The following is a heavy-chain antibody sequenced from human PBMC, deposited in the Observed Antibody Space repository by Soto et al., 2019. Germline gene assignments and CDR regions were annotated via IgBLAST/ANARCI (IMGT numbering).Heavy chain of an antibody. CDR3: ARSKLGATTFPPHKYVDY. J-gene: IGHJ4*02. CDR2: IYYSGST. CDR1: GGSISSGGYY. D-gene: IGHD1-26*01. Sequence: QVQLQESGPGLVKPSQTLSLTCTVSGGSISSGGYYWSWIRQHPGKGLEWIGYIYYSGSTYYNPSLKSRVTISVDTSKNQFSLQLSSVTAADTAVYYCARSKLGATTFPPHKYVDYWGQGTLVTVSS. V-gene: IGHV4-31*03.